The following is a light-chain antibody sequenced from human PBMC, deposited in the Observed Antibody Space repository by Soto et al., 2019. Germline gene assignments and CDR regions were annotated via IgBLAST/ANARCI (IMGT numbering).Light chain of an antibody. Sequence: AIRMTQSPSSFSASTGDRVTITCRASQFVSSSLAWYQQEPGQAPRLLIYSASTWPSVLPARFSGSGSGTDFTITSSCLQSEDVANYFCHHYYSYPYTFGQGTKLEI. CDR2: SAS. CDR3: HHYYSYPYT. V-gene: IGKV1-8*01. CDR1: QFVSSS. J-gene: IGKJ2*01.